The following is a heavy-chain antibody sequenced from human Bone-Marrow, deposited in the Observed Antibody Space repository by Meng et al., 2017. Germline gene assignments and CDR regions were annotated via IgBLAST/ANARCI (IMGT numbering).Heavy chain of an antibody. CDR3: ARAASFDY. CDR1: GCTFSSYG. V-gene: IGHV3-33*01. J-gene: IGHJ4*02. Sequence: GELVEAGGGLVKPGGSPRLSCAASGCTFSSYGMHWVRQAPGKGLEWVAVIWYYGSNKYYADSVKGRFTISRDNSKNTLYLQMNSLRAEDTAVYYCARAASFDYWGQGTLVTVSS. CDR2: IWYYGSNK.